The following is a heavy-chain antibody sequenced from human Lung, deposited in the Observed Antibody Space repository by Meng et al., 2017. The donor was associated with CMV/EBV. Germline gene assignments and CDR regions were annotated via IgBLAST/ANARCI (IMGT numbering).Heavy chain of an antibody. CDR1: GGSISSSSYY. CDR2: LYQSGST. D-gene: IGHD6-19*01. V-gene: IGHV4-39*07. J-gene: IGHJ4*02. Sequence: GSLSLSXSVSGGSISSSSYYWGWLRQPPGKGLEWIGSLYQSGSTFYNPSLKSRVTISVDTSKNHFSLMLSSVTAADTAVDYCATPRTGYASGWSFDYWGQGAIVTVSS. CDR3: ATPRTGYASGWSFDY.